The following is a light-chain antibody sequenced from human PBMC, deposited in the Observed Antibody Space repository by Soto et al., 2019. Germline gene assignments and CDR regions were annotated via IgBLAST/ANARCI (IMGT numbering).Light chain of an antibody. V-gene: IGKV2-24*01. CDR1: QSLVHSDGNTY. Sequence: DIVLTQTPLSSPVTLGQPASISCRSSQSLVHSDGNTYLSWFHQRPGQPPRLLIDKVSNRFSGVPDRFSGSGAGTDFTLKINRVEAEDVGIYFCMQATQYRPYTFGQGTKLEIE. CDR3: MQATQYRPYT. CDR2: KVS. J-gene: IGKJ2*01.